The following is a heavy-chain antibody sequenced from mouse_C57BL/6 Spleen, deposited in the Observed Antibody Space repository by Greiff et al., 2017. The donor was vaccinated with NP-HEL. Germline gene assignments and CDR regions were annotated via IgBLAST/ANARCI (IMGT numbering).Heavy chain of an antibody. CDR3: TNWGSWFAY. CDR2: IDPEDGDT. D-gene: IGHD4-1*01. CDR1: GFNIKDYY. J-gene: IGHJ3*01. V-gene: IGHV14-1*01. Sequence: EVQLQQSGAELVRPGASAKLSCTASGFNIKDYYMHWVKQRPEQGLEWIGRIDPEDGDTEYSPKFQGKATMTADTSSNTAYLQLSSLTSEDTAVYYCTNWGSWFAYWGQGTLVTVSA.